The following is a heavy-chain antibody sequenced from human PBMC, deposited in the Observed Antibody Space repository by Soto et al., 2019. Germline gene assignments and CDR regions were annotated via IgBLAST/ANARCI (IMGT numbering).Heavy chain of an antibody. CDR2: IYYTGST. Sequence: QVQLQELGPGLVKPSETLSLTCTVSGGSISDYYWSWVRQPPGKGLQWIGYIYYTGSTNYNPSLKTRVTISLATSENQFSLKLSSVTAADTAVYYCARGRHWLDFWGQGTLLTVSS. D-gene: IGHD6-19*01. V-gene: IGHV4-59*01. CDR3: ARGRHWLDF. CDR1: GGSISDYY. J-gene: IGHJ4*02.